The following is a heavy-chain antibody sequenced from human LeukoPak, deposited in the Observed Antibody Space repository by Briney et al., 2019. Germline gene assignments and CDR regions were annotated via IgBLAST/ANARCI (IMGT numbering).Heavy chain of an antibody. CDR3: ASRLYCSNTRCRNFPFAY. D-gene: IGHD2-2*01. J-gene: IGHJ4*02. CDR2: IVPIFGTA. CDR1: GGTFSSYA. V-gene: IGHV1-69*01. Sequence: SVKVSCKASGGTFSSYAINWVRQAPGQGLEWMGGIVPIFGTANYAQKFQDRVTITADESTSTAYMELSSLRSEDTAIYYCASRLYCSNTRCRNFPFAYWGQGTLVTVSS.